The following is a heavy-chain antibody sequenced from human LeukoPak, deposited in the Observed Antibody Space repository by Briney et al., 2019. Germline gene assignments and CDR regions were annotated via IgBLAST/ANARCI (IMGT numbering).Heavy chain of an antibody. V-gene: IGHV3-30*02. CDR3: AKETRGNGYYSSTSSYPTD. D-gene: IGHD2-2*01. Sequence: GGSLRLSCAVSGFTFSSYGMHWVRQAPGKGLEWVAFIRYDGSNKYYADSVKGRFTISRDNSKNTLYLQMNSVRAEDTAVYYCAKETRGNGYYSSTSSYPTDWGQGTLVTVSS. CDR1: GFTFSSYG. CDR2: IRYDGSNK. J-gene: IGHJ4*02.